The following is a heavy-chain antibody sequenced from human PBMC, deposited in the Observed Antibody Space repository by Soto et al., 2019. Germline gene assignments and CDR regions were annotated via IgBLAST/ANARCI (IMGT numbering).Heavy chain of an antibody. Sequence: PGGSLRLSCAASGFTFTNYDMHWVRQAPGKGLEWMALILHDGSAEYYADSVKGRFTISGDNSKNTLYLQMNSLRAEDTAVYYCARSRDGYSFYFYYGMDGWGQGTTVTVSS. CDR2: ILHDGSAE. CDR1: GFTFTNYD. CDR3: ARSRDGYSFYFYYGMDG. V-gene: IGHV3-30*03. D-gene: IGHD4-4*01. J-gene: IGHJ6*02.